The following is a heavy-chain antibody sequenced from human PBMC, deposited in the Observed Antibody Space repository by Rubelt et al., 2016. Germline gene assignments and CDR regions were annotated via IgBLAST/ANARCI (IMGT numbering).Heavy chain of an antibody. CDR2: INATSGDT. Sequence: QVQLVPSETEVKKPGASVKVSCKASGYTFVDYGITWVRQAPGQGLVWLGWINATSGDTKYSQRFEGRVPLSRATPVTTAYRELSGLRSDDTAVYYCARVNGHRGPLDYWGQGTLVTVSS. V-gene: IGHV1-2*02. CDR1: GYTFVDYG. CDR3: ARVNGHRGPLDY. J-gene: IGHJ4*02. D-gene: IGHD5-24*01.